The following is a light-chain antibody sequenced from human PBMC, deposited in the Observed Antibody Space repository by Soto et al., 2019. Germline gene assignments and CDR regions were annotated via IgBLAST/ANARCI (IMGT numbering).Light chain of an antibody. Sequence: DILVTQSPPTLSASVGDRVTITCRASQSIRHYLAWYQQMPGKAPKLLIYGASTLQSGVPSRFSGSGSGTEFTLTISSLQPDDFGTYFCQHHNSYSQTFGQGTKVEIK. CDR1: QSIRHY. J-gene: IGKJ1*01. CDR2: GAS. CDR3: QHHNSYSQT. V-gene: IGKV1-5*01.